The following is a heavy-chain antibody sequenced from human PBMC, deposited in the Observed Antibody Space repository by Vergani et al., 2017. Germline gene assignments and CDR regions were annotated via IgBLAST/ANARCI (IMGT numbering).Heavy chain of an antibody. J-gene: IGHJ4*02. V-gene: IGHV4-31*03. Sequence: QVHLQESGPGLVKPSETLSLSCTVSGGSISTGGYYWTWIRQRPGKALEWIGFVYDSGNTYYNPSLEGRVSISADPSKNQFSLKLNFVTAADTAVYYCARRSYMPAPPTYYSFDFWGRGTLVTVSS. CDR2: VYDSGNT. CDR3: ARRSYMPAPPTYYSFDF. CDR1: GGSISTGGYY. D-gene: IGHD2-2*01.